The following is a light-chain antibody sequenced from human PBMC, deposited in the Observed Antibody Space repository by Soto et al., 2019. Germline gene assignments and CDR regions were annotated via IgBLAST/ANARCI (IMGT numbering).Light chain of an antibody. Sequence: EIVLTQSPATLSLTPGERAILPCRASQSVSTFLAWFQQKPGQPPRLLIYNASNRTTGIPARFSGSGSGTDFTLTISSLEPEDFAVYYCQQRGDWPPITFGQGTRLE. J-gene: IGKJ5*01. CDR2: NAS. CDR3: QQRGDWPPIT. CDR1: QSVSTF. V-gene: IGKV3-11*01.